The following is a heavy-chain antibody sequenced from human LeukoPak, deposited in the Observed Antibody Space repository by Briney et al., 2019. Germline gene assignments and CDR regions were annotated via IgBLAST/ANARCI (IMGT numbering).Heavy chain of an antibody. V-gene: IGHV1-24*01. CDR3: ATIPLGSSNWFDP. J-gene: IGHJ5*02. Sequence: GASVKVPCKVSGYTLTELSMHWVRQAPGKGLEWMGGFDPEDGETIYAQKFQGRVTMTEDTSTDTAYMELSSLRSEDTAVYYCATIPLGSSNWFDPWGQGTLVTVSS. CDR1: GYTLTELS. D-gene: IGHD6-6*01. CDR2: FDPEDGET.